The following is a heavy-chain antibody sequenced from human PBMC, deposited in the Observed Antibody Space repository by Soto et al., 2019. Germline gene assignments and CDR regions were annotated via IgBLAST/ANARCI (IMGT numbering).Heavy chain of an antibody. CDR2: IIPILGIA. J-gene: IGHJ4*02. D-gene: IGHD3-10*01. Sequence: QVQLVQSGAEVKKPGSSVKVSCKASGCTFSSYTISWVRQAPGQGLEWMGRIIPILGIANYAQKFQGRVTITSDKYTSTAYMELSSLRSEDTAVYYCAREEYYYGSGAFFDYWGQGTLVTVSS. V-gene: IGHV1-69*08. CDR3: AREEYYYGSGAFFDY. CDR1: GCTFSSYT.